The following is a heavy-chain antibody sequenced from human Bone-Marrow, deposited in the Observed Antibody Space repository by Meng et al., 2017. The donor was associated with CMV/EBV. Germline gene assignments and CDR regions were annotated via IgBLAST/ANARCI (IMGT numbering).Heavy chain of an antibody. CDR1: GFTFSDYA. D-gene: IGHD6-13*01. CDR2: ISNAGSIK. J-gene: IGHJ4*02. CDR3: ARHTIDGSTWYYGD. V-gene: IGHV3-30-3*01. Sequence: GESLKISCAASGFTFSDYAMHWVRQAPGKGLEWLTVISNAGSIKYYADSVKGRFTISRDNSRNTLYLQLNSLRAEGTAVYYCARHTIDGSTWYYGDWGQGTLVTVSS.